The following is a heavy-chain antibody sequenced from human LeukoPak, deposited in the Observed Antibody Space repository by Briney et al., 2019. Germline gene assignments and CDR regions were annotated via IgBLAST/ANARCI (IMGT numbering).Heavy chain of an antibody. CDR1: GFSFSSYW. CDR3: ARLSAYHYGSYFYYYMDV. CDR2: IRQDESER. V-gene: IGHV3-7*01. D-gene: IGHD3-10*01. J-gene: IGHJ6*03. Sequence: GGSLRLSCEGSGFSFSSYWMTWVRQLPGKGPEWVANIRQDESERYFADSVKGRFTISRDNAKKSVYLHMSSLRAEDTALYYCARLSAYHYGSYFYYYMDVWGKGTTVTVSS.